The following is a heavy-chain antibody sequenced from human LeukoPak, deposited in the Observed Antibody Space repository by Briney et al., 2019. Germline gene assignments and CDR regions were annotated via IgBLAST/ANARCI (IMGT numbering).Heavy chain of an antibody. CDR1: GASITTHH. CDR2: SHINGGS. D-gene: IGHD5-12*01. J-gene: IGHJ4*02. V-gene: IGHV4-59*11. Sequence: PSETLSLTCTVSGASITTHHWSWFRQSPGKGLEWIGYSHINGGSSYNPSLKSRVTISLDTSENHFSLRLNSVTAADTAVYFCARGDIDWLRSPGALYYFDYWGQGILVTVSS. CDR3: ARGDIDWLRSPGALYYFDY.